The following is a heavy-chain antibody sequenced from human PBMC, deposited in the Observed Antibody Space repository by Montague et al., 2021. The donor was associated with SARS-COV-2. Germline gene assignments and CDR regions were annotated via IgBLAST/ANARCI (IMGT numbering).Heavy chain of an antibody. J-gene: IGHJ4*02. CDR1: GGSISSSSYY. CDR3: ASMVRAQVYYFDY. D-gene: IGHD3-10*01. Sequence: SETLSLTCTVSGGSISSSSYYWGWIRQPPGKGLEWIGSIFYSGGTDYNPSLKSRVTISVDTSKNQSSLKLSSVTAADTAVYYCASMVRAQVYYFDYWGQGTLVTVSS. CDR2: IFYSGGT. V-gene: IGHV4-39*01.